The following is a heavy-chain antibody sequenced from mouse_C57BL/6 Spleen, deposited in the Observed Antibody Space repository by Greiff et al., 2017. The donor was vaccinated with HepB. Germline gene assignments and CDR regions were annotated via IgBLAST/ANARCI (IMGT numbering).Heavy chain of an antibody. D-gene: IGHD1-1*01. Sequence: EVQLQQSGPELVKPGASVKISCKASGYTFTDYYMNWVKQSHGKSLEWIGDINPNNGGTSYNQKFKGKATLTVDKSSSTAYMELRSLTSEDSAVYDCARSGLSYTWFAYWGQGTLVTVSA. CDR1: GYTFTDYY. J-gene: IGHJ3*01. CDR2: INPNNGGT. V-gene: IGHV1-26*01. CDR3: ARSGLSYTWFAY.